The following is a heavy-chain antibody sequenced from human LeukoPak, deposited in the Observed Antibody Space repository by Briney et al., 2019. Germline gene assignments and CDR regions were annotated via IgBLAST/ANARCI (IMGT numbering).Heavy chain of an antibody. CDR1: GYTFTGYY. J-gene: IGHJ4*02. Sequence: ASVKVSCKASGYTFTGYYMHWVRQAPGQGLEWMGRINPNSGGTNYAQKFQGRVTMTRDTSISTAYMELSRLRSDDTAVYYCARAGSSSWYSFDYWGQGTLVTASS. V-gene: IGHV1-2*06. CDR3: ARAGSSSWYSFDY. D-gene: IGHD6-13*01. CDR2: INPNSGGT.